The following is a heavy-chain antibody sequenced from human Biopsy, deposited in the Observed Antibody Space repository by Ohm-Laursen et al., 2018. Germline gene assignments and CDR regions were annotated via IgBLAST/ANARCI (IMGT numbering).Heavy chain of an antibody. Sequence: SETLSLTCIVSGGSFTGHYWSWIRQPPGQGLEWIGHISYTGYTSYNASLKSRVTISVDTSRNHFSLRLSSLTAADTAVYYCARGSNDFGGLYFPRWGQGTLLTVSS. CDR1: GGSFTGHY. D-gene: IGHD4-23*01. J-gene: IGHJ4*02. V-gene: IGHV4-59*11. CDR3: ARGSNDFGGLYFPR. CDR2: ISYTGYT.